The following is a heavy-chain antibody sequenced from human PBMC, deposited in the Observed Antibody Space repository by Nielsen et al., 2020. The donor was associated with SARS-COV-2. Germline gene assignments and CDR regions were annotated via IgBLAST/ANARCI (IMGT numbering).Heavy chain of an antibody. Sequence: GESLKISCAVSGFSFSDYYMSWVRQAPGKGLEWISYISSSSSYTHYADSAKGRFTISRDNAENSLSLQMNSLRAEDTAVYYCARESVTGTDAFDIWGQGTVVTVSS. CDR3: ARESVTGTDAFDI. CDR2: ISSSSSYT. V-gene: IGHV3-11*06. CDR1: GFSFSDYY. J-gene: IGHJ3*02. D-gene: IGHD6-19*01.